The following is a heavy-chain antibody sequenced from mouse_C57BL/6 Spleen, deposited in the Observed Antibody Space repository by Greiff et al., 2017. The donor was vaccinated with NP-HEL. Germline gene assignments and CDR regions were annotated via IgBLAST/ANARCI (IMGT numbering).Heavy chain of an antibody. J-gene: IGHJ4*01. Sequence: VQLQQPGAELVKPGASVKMSCKASGYTFTSYWITWVKQRPGQGLEWIGDIYPGSGSTNYNEKFKSKATLTVDTSSSTAYMQLSSLTSEDSAVYYCARRIYYGNYEGGAMDYWGQGTSVTVSS. CDR1: GYTFTSYW. V-gene: IGHV1-55*01. D-gene: IGHD2-1*01. CDR3: ARRIYYGNYEGGAMDY. CDR2: IYPGSGST.